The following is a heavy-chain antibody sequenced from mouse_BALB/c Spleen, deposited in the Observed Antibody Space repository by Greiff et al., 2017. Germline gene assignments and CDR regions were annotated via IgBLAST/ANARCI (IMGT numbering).Heavy chain of an antibody. CDR3: ARAPFYTYYAMDY. CDR2: ISSGSSTI. Sequence: EVQRVESGGGLVQPGGSRKLSCAASGFTFSSFGMHWVRQAPEKGLEWVAYISSGSSTIYYADTVKGRFTISRDNPKNTLFLQMTSLRSEDTAMYYCARAPFYTYYAMDYWGQGTSVTVSS. V-gene: IGHV5-17*02. CDR1: GFTFSSFG. J-gene: IGHJ4*01.